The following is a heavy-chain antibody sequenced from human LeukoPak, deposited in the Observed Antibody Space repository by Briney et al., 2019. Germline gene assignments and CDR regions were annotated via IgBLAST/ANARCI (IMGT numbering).Heavy chain of an antibody. CDR1: GVSFSGYY. CDR3: ARGIRYGDYRDWFDP. D-gene: IGHD4-17*01. CDR2: INHSGST. Sequence: KPSETLSLTCAVYGVSFSGYYWSWIRQPPGKGLEWIGEINHSGSTNYNPSLKSRVTISVDTSKNQFSLKLSSVTAADTAVYYCARGIRYGDYRDWFDPWGQGTLVTVSS. J-gene: IGHJ5*02. V-gene: IGHV4-34*01.